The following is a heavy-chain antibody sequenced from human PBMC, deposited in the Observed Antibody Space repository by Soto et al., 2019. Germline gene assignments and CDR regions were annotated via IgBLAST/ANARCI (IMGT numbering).Heavy chain of an antibody. D-gene: IGHD2-15*01. CDR3: ATFTVVTPGGAFDI. Sequence: PGGSLRLSCAASGFTFSSYEMNWVRRAPGKGLEWVSYISSSGSTIYYADSVKGRFTISRDNAKNSLYLQMNSLRAEDTAVYYCATFTVVTPGGAFDIWGQGTMVTVSS. CDR1: GFTFSSYE. J-gene: IGHJ3*02. V-gene: IGHV3-48*03. CDR2: ISSSGSTI.